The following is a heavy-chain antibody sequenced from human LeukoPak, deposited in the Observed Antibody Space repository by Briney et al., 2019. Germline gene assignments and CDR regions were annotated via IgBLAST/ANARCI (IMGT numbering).Heavy chain of an antibody. Sequence: GGSLRLSCAASGFTFSSYAMSWVRLAPGKGLEWVSSISSSSSYIYYADSVKGRFTISRDNAKNSLYLQMNSLRAEDTAVYYCARNYGSGSYYPLDYWGQGTLVTVSS. J-gene: IGHJ4*02. V-gene: IGHV3-21*01. CDR1: GFTFSSYA. D-gene: IGHD3-10*01. CDR3: ARNYGSGSYYPLDY. CDR2: ISSSSSYI.